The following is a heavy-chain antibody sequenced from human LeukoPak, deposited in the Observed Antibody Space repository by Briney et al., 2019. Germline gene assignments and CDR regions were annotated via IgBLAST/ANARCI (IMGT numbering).Heavy chain of an antibody. Sequence: SETLSLTCAVYGGSFSCYYWSWIRQPPGKGLEWIGEINHSGSTNYNPSLKSRVTISVDTSKNQFSLKLSSVTAADTAVYYCALPRSYYYYGMDVWGQGTTVTVSS. CDR2: INHSGST. V-gene: IGHV4-34*01. J-gene: IGHJ6*02. CDR3: ALPRSYYYYGMDV. CDR1: GGSFSCYY.